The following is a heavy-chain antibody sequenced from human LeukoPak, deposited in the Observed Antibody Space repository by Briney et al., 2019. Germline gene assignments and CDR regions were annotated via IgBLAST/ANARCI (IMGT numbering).Heavy chain of an antibody. Sequence: SETLSLTRAVYGGSFSGYYWSWIRQPPGKGLEWIGEINHSGSTNYNPSLKSRVTISVDTSKNQFSLKLSSVTAADTAVYYCARGPYGSGSPQDYWGQGTLVTVSS. CDR3: ARGPYGSGSPQDY. J-gene: IGHJ4*02. CDR2: INHSGST. V-gene: IGHV4-34*01. D-gene: IGHD3-10*01. CDR1: GGSFSGYY.